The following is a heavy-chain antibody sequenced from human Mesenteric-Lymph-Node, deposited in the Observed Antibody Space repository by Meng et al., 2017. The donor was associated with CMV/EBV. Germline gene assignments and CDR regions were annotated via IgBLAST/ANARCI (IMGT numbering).Heavy chain of an antibody. V-gene: IGHV4-34*01. CDR3: ARHQRWLKSEGGFNY. CDR1: GGSFSGYY. Sequence: QGQLHRWGAGLLKPSETLSLTWAVYGGSFSGYYWSWIRQPPGKGLEWIGEINHSGSTNYNPSLKSRVTISVDTSKNQFSLKLSSVTAADTAVYYCARHQRWLKSEGGFNYWGQGTLVTVSS. CDR2: INHSGST. J-gene: IGHJ4*02. D-gene: IGHD4-23*01.